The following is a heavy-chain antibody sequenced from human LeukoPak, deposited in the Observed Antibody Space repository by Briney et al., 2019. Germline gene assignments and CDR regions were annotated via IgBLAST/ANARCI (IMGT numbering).Heavy chain of an antibody. CDR3: ARGGRKQPLDY. CDR2: IIPIFGTA. D-gene: IGHD3-16*01. Sequence: SVKVSCKASGGTFSSYAISWVRQAPGQGLEWMGGIIPIFGTANYAQKLQGRVTMTTDTSTSTAYMELRSLRSDDTAVYYCARGGRKQPLDYWGQGTLVTVSS. J-gene: IGHJ4*02. CDR1: GGTFSSYA. V-gene: IGHV1-69*05.